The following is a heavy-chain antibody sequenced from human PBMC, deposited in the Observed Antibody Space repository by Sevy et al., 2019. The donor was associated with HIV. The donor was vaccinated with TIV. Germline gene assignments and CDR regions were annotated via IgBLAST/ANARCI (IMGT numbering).Heavy chain of an antibody. CDR1: GFTFITYS. Sequence: GGSLRFSCAASGFTFITYSMNWVRQAPGKGLEWVSCISSSSSYLYYADSVKGRFTISRDNAKKSLYLQMNSLRAEDTAVYYCARYSSRGSHYMDVWGKGTTVTVSS. CDR3: ARYSSRGSHYMDV. CDR2: ISSSSSYL. V-gene: IGHV3-21*01. J-gene: IGHJ6*03. D-gene: IGHD6-13*01.